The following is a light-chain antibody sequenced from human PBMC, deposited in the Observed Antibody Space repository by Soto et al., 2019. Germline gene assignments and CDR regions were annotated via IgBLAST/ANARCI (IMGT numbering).Light chain of an antibody. V-gene: IGLV2-14*01. CDR2: DVS. J-gene: IGLJ1*01. CDR1: SSDVGGYNY. Sequence: QSALTQPASGSGFPGQSITISCTGTSSDVGGYNYVSWYQQHPGKAPKLMIYDVSNRPSGVSNRFSGSKSGNTASLTVSGLQAEDEADYYCSSYTSSSTLYVFGTGTKVTVL. CDR3: SSYTSSSTLYV.